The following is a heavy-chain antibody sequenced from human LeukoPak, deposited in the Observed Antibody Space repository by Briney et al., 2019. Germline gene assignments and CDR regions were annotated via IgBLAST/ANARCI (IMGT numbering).Heavy chain of an antibody. CDR1: GYPFTKFY. D-gene: IGHD2-2*01. CDR2: INPNSGGT. V-gene: IGHV1-2*02. Sequence: ASVKVSCKASGYPFTKFYMHWVRQAPGQGLEWMGWINPNSGGTNYPQKFQGRVTMTSDTSISTAYMELTSLRSDDSAVYYCARKSAVRSTSEFDFWGQGTLVTVSS. J-gene: IGHJ4*02. CDR3: ARKSAVRSTSEFDF.